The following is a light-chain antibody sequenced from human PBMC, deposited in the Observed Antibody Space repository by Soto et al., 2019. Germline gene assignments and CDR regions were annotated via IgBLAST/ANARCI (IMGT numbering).Light chain of an antibody. CDR3: QQRSNWPPYT. CDR2: DAS. Sequence: EIVLTQSPATLSLSPGERATLSCRASQSVSSYLAWYQQKPGQAPRLLIYDASNRATGIPARFSGSGSGTDFTLXISSLEPEDFAVYYCQQRSNWPPYT. V-gene: IGKV3-11*01. CDR1: QSVSSY. J-gene: IGKJ2*01.